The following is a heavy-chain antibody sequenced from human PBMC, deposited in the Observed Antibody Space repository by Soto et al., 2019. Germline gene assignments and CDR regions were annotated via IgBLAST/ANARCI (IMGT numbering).Heavy chain of an antibody. Sequence: PSETLSLTCAVYGGSFSGYYWSWIRQPPGKGLEWIGEINHSGSTNYNPSLKSRATISVDTSKNQFSLKLSSVTAADTAVYYCARVTTVTKDFGMDVWGQGTTVTVSS. J-gene: IGHJ6*02. D-gene: IGHD4-17*01. V-gene: IGHV4-34*01. CDR3: ARVTTVTKDFGMDV. CDR2: INHSGST. CDR1: GGSFSGYY.